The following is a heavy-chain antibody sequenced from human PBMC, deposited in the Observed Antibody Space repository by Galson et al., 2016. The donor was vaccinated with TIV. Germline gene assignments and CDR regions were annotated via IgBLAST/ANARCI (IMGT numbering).Heavy chain of an antibody. Sequence: SLRLSCAGTGFTFSDYWMAWVRQAPGKGLEWVANIRQDEGEIYYMDSVKGRFTISRDNAKNSVYLQINSLRVEDTAVYYCARAWAGSGSLWGQGTLVTVSS. V-gene: IGHV3-7*03. D-gene: IGHD1-26*01. CDR3: ARAWAGSGSL. CDR2: IRQDEGEI. CDR1: GFTFSDYW. J-gene: IGHJ4*02.